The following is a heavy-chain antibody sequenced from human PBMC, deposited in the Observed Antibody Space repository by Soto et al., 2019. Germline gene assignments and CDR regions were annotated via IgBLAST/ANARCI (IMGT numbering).Heavy chain of an antibody. CDR2: ISGSGDNT. CDR3: AKSSVSCSSASCYSLADYYYNMDV. V-gene: IGHV3-23*01. D-gene: IGHD2-2*01. Sequence: EVQLLESGGGLVQPGGSLRLSCAASAFTFSNYAMNWVRQAPGKGLEWVAAISGSGDNTYYADSVKGRFTISRDNSKNTLFLQMNSLRVDDTAVYYCAKSSVSCSSASCYSLADYYYNMDVWGKGTTVTVSS. CDR1: AFTFSNYA. J-gene: IGHJ6*03.